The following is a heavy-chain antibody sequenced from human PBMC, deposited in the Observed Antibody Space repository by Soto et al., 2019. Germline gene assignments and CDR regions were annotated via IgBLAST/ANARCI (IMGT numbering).Heavy chain of an antibody. CDR3: ARGGSSSSKYFQH. CDR1: GYSFTDYN. J-gene: IGHJ1*01. D-gene: IGHD6-6*01. CDR2: INPNSVGT. Sequence: ASVKVSCKASGYSFTDYNMHWVRQAPGQGLEWVGWINPNSVGTNYAQKFQGRVTMTRDTSITTAYMELTRLRSDDTAVYYCARGGSSSSKYFQHWGQGTLVTVS. V-gene: IGHV1-2*02.